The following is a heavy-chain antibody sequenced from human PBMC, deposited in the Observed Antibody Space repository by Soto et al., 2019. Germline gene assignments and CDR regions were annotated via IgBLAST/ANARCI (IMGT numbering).Heavy chain of an antibody. V-gene: IGHV5-10-1*01. Sequence: PGESLKISCKGSGYSFTSYWISWVRQMPGKGLEWMGMIDPSDSYTNYSPSFQGHVTISADKSISTAYLQWSSLKASDTAMYYCASHRSGDSEYGMDVWGQGTTVTVSS. D-gene: IGHD3-3*01. J-gene: IGHJ6*02. CDR2: IDPSDSYT. CDR3: ASHRSGDSEYGMDV. CDR1: GYSFTSYW.